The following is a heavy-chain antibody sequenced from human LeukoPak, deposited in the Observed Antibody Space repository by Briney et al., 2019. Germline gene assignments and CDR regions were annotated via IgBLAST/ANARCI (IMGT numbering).Heavy chain of an antibody. J-gene: IGHJ3*02. D-gene: IGHD6-13*01. V-gene: IGHV4-34*01. CDR3: ARVLLAAADAFDI. CDR1: GGSFSGYY. CDR2: INHSGST. Sequence: SETLSLTCAVYGGSFSGYYWSWIRQPPGKGLEWIGEINHSGSTNYNPSLKSRVTISVDTSKNQFSLKLSSVTAADTAVYYCARVLLAAADAFDIWGQGTMVTVSS.